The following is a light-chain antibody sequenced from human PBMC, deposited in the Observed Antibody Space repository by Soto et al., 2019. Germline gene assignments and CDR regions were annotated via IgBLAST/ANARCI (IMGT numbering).Light chain of an antibody. CDR2: DNT. V-gene: IGLV1-40*01. Sequence: QSVLTQPPSVSGAPGQRVTISCTGSSSNIGAGYAVHWYQQLPGTAPKLLISDNTNRPSGVPDRFSASKSGTTASLAITGLRAEDEAEYYCQSYDNSHGWDVIFGGGTKVTVL. CDR1: SSNIGAGYA. J-gene: IGLJ2*01. CDR3: QSYDNSHGWDVI.